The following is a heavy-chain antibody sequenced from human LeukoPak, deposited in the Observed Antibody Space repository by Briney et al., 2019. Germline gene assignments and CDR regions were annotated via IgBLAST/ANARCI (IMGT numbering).Heavy chain of an antibody. Sequence: ASVKVSCKTSGYTFTGYYMHWVRQAPGHSLEWLAWINPDSGATNFAQKFQDRVTMTRDTSISTAYMELSSLRSDDTAVYYCATSSHYSPMEYWGQGTLVTVSS. V-gene: IGHV1-2*02. CDR1: GYTFTGYY. CDR3: ATSSHYSPMEY. J-gene: IGHJ4*02. CDR2: INPDSGAT. D-gene: IGHD2-21*01.